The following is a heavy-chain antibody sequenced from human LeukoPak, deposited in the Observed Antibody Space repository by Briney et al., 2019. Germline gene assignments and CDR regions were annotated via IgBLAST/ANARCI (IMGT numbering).Heavy chain of an antibody. V-gene: IGHV4-59*01. D-gene: IGHD7-27*01. CDR2: VYFRGTT. J-gene: IGHJ4*02. CDR1: GGSFSGYY. CDR3: ARSPGAPFDY. Sequence: PSETLSLTCAVYGGSFSGYYWSWIRQPPGKGLEWIGYVYFRGTTNYNPSTKSRVTISVDTSKNQFSLKLTSVTAADTAVYYCARSPGAPFDYWGQGSLVTVSS.